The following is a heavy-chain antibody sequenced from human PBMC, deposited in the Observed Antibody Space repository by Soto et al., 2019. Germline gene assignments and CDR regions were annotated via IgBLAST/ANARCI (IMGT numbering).Heavy chain of an antibody. CDR2: IYWDDDK. J-gene: IGHJ6*02. CDR3: SHMESRVASYGLDV. Sequence: QITLKESGPTLVKPTQTLTLTCTFSGFSLDTGGVGVAWIRQPPGKALEWLTLIYWDDDKRYSPSLRSRLTITKDTSENRVVLTMTNMDPVDTATYYCSHMESRVASYGLDVWGQGTTVTVSS. CDR1: GFSLDTGGVG. D-gene: IGHD3-3*01. V-gene: IGHV2-5*02.